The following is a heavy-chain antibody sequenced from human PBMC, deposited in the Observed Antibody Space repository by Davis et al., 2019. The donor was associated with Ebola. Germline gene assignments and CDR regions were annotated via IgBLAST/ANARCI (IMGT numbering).Heavy chain of an antibody. CDR1: GFIFSSYV. D-gene: IGHD3-22*01. CDR2: LGTSADT. Sequence: GGSLRLSCAASGFIFSSYVMSWVRQAPGKGLEWVSTLGTSADTYYADSVKGRFTISRDNAKNSLYLQINSLRAEDTAVYHCARGGYYDSSGYSHDAFDIWGQGTMVTVSS. CDR3: ARGGYYDSSGYSHDAFDI. V-gene: IGHV3-21*01. J-gene: IGHJ3*02.